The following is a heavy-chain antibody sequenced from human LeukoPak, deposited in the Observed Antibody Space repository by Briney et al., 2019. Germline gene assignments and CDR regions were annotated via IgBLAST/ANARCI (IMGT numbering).Heavy chain of an antibody. J-gene: IGHJ4*02. CDR2: LSGGGDSR. D-gene: IGHD3-10*01. V-gene: IGHV3-23*01. CDR1: GFAFSNYA. CDR3: AKAVRSMVTGGGYFDS. Sequence: GGSLRLSCAASGFAFSNYAMSWVRQAPGTGLEWVSSLSGGGDSRYYADSVMGRFTLSRDNSKKTLYLQMNSLRAEDTAVYYCAKAVRSMVTGGGYFDSWGQGTLVTVSS.